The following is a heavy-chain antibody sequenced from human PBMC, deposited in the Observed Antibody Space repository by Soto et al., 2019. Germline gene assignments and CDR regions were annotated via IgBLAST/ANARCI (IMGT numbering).Heavy chain of an antibody. J-gene: IGHJ1*01. V-gene: IGHV3-30-3*01. CDR3: ARPGYCSCGSCYSSAEYFQH. CDR2: ISYDGSNK. CDR1: GFTFSSYA. D-gene: IGHD2-15*01. Sequence: GGSLRLSCAASGFTFSSYAMHWVSQAPGKGLEWVAVISYDGSNKYYADSVKGRFTVSRDNSKNTLYLQMNSLRAEDTAVYYCARPGYCSCGSCYSSAEYFQHWGQGTLVTVSS.